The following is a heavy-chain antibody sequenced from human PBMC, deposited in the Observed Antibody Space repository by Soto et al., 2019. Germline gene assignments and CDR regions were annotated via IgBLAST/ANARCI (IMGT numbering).Heavy chain of an antibody. V-gene: IGHV3-23*01. CDR3: AKETNDFWSGYSNYYFDY. Sequence: EVQLLESGGGLVQPGGSLRLSCAASGFTFSSYAMSWVRQAPGKGLEWVSAISGSGGSTYYADSVKGRFTISRDNSNNTLYLQMNSLRAEDTAVYYCAKETNDFWSGYSNYYFDYWGQGTLVTVSS. D-gene: IGHD3-3*01. J-gene: IGHJ4*02. CDR1: GFTFSSYA. CDR2: ISGSGGST.